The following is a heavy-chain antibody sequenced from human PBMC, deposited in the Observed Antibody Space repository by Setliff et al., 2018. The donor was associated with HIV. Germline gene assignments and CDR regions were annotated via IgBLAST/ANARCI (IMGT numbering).Heavy chain of an antibody. V-gene: IGHV5-51*01. CDR1: GYSFITYW. Sequence: GESLTLSCKGSGYSFITYWIGWVRQRPGKGLEWMGIMNPDGSNTRYSPSFQGQVTISVDESISTAYLQWSSLRASDTAFYYCARFYGSYDVGGFDIWGQGTKVTVSS. CDR3: ARFYGSYDVGGFDI. CDR2: MNPDGSNT. D-gene: IGHD3-16*01. J-gene: IGHJ3*02.